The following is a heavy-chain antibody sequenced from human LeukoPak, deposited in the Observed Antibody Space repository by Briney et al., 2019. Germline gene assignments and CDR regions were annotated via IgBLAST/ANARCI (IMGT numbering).Heavy chain of an antibody. Sequence: GGSLRLSCAASGFTFSSYGMHWVRQPRGKGLEGVAVIWYDVSNNYYADSVKGRFTISRDNSENTLYLQMNSLRAEDTAVYYCARAEGEFDPWGQGTLVSVSS. CDR1: GFTFSSYG. J-gene: IGHJ5*02. CDR2: IWYDVSNN. CDR3: ARAEGEFDP. D-gene: IGHD1-14*01. V-gene: IGHV3-33*01.